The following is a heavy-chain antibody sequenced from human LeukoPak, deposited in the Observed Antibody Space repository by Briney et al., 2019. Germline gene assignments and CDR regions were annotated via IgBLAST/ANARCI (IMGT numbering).Heavy chain of an antibody. V-gene: IGHV3-30*04. CDR3: ARDMDDYNAFPPLFQH. J-gene: IGHJ1*01. CDR1: GFTFSSYA. CDR2: ISYDGSNK. D-gene: IGHD5-24*01. Sequence: GGSLRLSCAASGFTFSSYAMHWVRQAPGKGLEWVAVISYDGSNKYYADSVKGRFTISRDNSKNTLYLQMNSLRAEDTAVYYCARDMDDYNAFPPLFQHWGQGTLVTVSS.